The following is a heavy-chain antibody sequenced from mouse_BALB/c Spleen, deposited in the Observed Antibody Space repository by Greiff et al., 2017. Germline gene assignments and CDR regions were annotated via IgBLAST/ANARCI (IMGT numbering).Heavy chain of an antibody. D-gene: IGHD2-3*01. J-gene: IGHJ2*01. Sequence: EVQVVESGGGLVQPGGSRKLSCAASGFTFSSFGMHWVRQAPEKGLEWVAYISSGSSTIYYADTVKGRFTISRDNPKNTLFLQMTSLRSEDTAMYYCARSGDGYYFDYWGQGTTLTVSS. CDR1: GFTFSSFG. CDR2: ISSGSSTI. CDR3: ARSGDGYYFDY. V-gene: IGHV5-17*02.